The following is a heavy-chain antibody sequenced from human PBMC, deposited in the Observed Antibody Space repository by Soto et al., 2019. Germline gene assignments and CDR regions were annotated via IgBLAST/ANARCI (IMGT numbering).Heavy chain of an antibody. J-gene: IGHJ4*01. CDR2: ISTSGTSI. CDR1: GFTFNSYS. V-gene: IGHV3-21*01. Sequence: EVQLVESGGGLVKPGESLRLSCAASGFTFNSYSMNWVRQAPGKGLEWVSSISTSGTSIVYEDSVRGRFSISRDNTNNSLYLQMNSLRAEDTAVYYCARHHFGSSSDYWGHGTLVTVSS. CDR3: ARHHFGSSSDY. D-gene: IGHD3-10*01.